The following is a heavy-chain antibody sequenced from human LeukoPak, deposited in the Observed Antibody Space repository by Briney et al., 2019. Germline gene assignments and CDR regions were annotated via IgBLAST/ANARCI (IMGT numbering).Heavy chain of an antibody. CDR1: GGSFSGYY. CDR2: INHSGST. J-gene: IGHJ6*03. CDR3: ARESILDYYYYYMDV. D-gene: IGHD2-21*01. Sequence: RSSETLSLTCAVYGGSFSGYYWSWIRQPPGKGLEWIGEINHSGSTNYNPSLKSRVTISVDTSKNQFSLKLSSVTAADTAVYYCARESILDYYYYYMDVWGKGTTVTVSS. V-gene: IGHV4-34*01.